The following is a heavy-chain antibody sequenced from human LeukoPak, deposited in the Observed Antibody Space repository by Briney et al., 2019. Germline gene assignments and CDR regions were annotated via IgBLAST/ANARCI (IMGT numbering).Heavy chain of an antibody. CDR1: GFTFSSYA. D-gene: IGHD6-19*01. CDR3: AKAPHSSGWYYFDY. J-gene: IGHJ4*02. V-gene: IGHV3-23*01. Sequence: GGSLRLSCAASGFTFSSYAMSWVRQAPGKGLEWVSAISGSGGSTYYADSVKGRFTISRDNSKNTLYLQVNSLRAEDTAVYYCAKAPHSSGWYYFDYWGQGTLVTVSS. CDR2: ISGSGGST.